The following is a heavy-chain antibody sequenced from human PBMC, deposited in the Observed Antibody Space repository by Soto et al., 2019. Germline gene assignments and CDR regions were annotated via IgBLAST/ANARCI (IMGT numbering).Heavy chain of an antibody. Sequence: QVQLVQSGAEVKKPGSSVKVSCKASGGTFSSYAISWVRQAPGQALEWMGGIIPIFGTANNAQKFQGRVTITADESTSTAYMELSSLRSEDTAVYYCARTNTAMVTGWFDPWGQGTLVTVSS. CDR1: GGTFSSYA. D-gene: IGHD5-18*01. V-gene: IGHV1-69*12. CDR2: IIPIFGTA. CDR3: ARTNTAMVTGWFDP. J-gene: IGHJ5*02.